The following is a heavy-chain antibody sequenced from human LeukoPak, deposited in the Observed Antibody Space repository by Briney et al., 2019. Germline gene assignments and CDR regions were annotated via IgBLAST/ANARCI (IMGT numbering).Heavy chain of an antibody. D-gene: IGHD1-26*01. Sequence: GSLRLSCAASGFTFSSYEMNWVRQAPGKGLEWVSYISSSGSTIYYADSVKGRFTISRDNAKNSLYLQMNSLRAEDTAVYYCASKASGSYDYWGQGTLVTVSS. V-gene: IGHV3-48*03. CDR1: GFTFSSYE. J-gene: IGHJ4*02. CDR3: ASKASGSYDY. CDR2: ISSSGSTI.